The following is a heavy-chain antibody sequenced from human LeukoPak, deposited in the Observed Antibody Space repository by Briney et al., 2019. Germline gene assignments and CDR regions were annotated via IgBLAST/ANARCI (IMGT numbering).Heavy chain of an antibody. D-gene: IGHD2-15*01. CDR2: ISCSGGST. V-gene: IGHV3-23*01. J-gene: IGHJ4*02. CDR3: AKDRPPHYCSGGGCLGGGLDY. CDR1: GFTFSSYA. Sequence: GGSLRLSCAASGFTFSSYAMSWVRQAPGKRLEWVSAISCSGGSTYYADSVKGRFTISRDNSKNTLYLQMNSLRAEDTAVYYCAKDRPPHYCSGGGCLGGGLDYWGQGTLVTVSS.